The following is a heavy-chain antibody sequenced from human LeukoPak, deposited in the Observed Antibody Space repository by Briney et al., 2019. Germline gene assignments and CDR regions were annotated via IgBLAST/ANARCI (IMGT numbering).Heavy chain of an antibody. J-gene: IGHJ4*02. CDR3: AREAGYYDSSGYTAFGY. CDR1: GFTFSSYW. Sequence: GGSLRLSCAASGFTFSSYWMSWVRQAPGKGLEWVANIKQDGSEKYYVDSVKGRFIISRDNAKNSLYLQMNSLRAEDTAVYYCAREAGYYDSSGYTAFGYWGQGTLVTVSS. D-gene: IGHD3-22*01. V-gene: IGHV3-7*01. CDR2: IKQDGSEK.